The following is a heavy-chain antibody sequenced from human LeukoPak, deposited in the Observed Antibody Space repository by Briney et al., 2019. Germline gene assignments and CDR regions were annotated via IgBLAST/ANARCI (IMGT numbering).Heavy chain of an antibody. CDR2: IYYSGST. Sequence: SETLSLTCTVSGASISISSYYWGWIRQTPGKGLEWIGTIYYSGSTYYNPSLNSRVSMSVDTSENQFSLQLSSVTAADTAMYYCARLGAGPTYYDFWSGYSSFYFDYWGQGTLVTVSS. CDR3: ARLGAGPTYYDFWSGYSSFYFDY. D-gene: IGHD3-3*01. CDR1: GASISISSYY. J-gene: IGHJ4*02. V-gene: IGHV4-39*01.